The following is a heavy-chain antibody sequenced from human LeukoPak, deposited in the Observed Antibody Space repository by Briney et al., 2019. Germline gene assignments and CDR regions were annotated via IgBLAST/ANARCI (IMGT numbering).Heavy chain of an antibody. Sequence: GASVKISCKDSGYTLTKLSMHWVRQPPGKGLEWMGGFDPEDGETIYAQKFQGRDTMTADATTARTDLVQSSLRYEDTTANYCSTGFAYDSSSYNREYYFDYWGQGTLVTVSS. D-gene: IGHD3-22*01. CDR2: FDPEDGET. CDR3: STGFAYDSSSYNREYYFDY. CDR1: GYTLTKLS. J-gene: IGHJ4*02. V-gene: IGHV1-24*01.